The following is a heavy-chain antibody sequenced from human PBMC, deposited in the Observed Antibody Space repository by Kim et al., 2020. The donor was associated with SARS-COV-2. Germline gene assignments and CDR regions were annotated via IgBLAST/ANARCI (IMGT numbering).Heavy chain of an antibody. CDR3: SGSSCFAARVLSYNGRDV. CDR1: ADTFTRYP. J-gene: IGHJ6*01. CDR2: INFDTENT. V-gene: IGHV1-3*01. Sequence: ASVKVSCKTSADTFTRYPMHWLRHAPGQRLEWLGWINFDTENTMYSQKFQHRVTITRDTSASTTYMELSSLRSEDTTGYYCSGSSCFAARVLSYNGRDVW. D-gene: IGHD1-1*01.